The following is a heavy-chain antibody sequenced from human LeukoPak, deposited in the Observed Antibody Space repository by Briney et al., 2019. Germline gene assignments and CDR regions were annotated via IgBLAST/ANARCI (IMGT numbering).Heavy chain of an antibody. D-gene: IGHD2-2*01. V-gene: IGHV1-69*05. CDR2: IIPIFGTA. J-gene: IGHJ5*02. Sequence: SVKVSCKASGGTFSSYAISWVRQAPGQGLEWMGGIIPIFGTANYAQKFQGRVTITTDESTSTAYMELGSLRSEDTAVYYCARLTGGYCSSTSCRYNWFDPWGQGTLVTVSS. CDR1: GGTFSSYA. CDR3: ARLTGGYCSSTSCRYNWFDP.